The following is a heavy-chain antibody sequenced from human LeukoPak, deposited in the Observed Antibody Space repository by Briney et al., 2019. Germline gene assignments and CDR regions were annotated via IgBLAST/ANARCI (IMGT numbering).Heavy chain of an antibody. CDR1: GGSISSSSYY. J-gene: IGHJ4*02. D-gene: IGHD3-3*01. CDR3: ARSSETIFGVDIAAFDF. Sequence: SETLSLTCTVSGGSISSSSYYWGWIRQPPGKGLEWIGSIYYSGSTYYNPSLKSRVTISVDKSKNQFSLELNSVTAADTAVYYCARSSETIFGVDIAAFDFWGQGTLVTVSS. CDR2: IYYSGST. V-gene: IGHV4-39*01.